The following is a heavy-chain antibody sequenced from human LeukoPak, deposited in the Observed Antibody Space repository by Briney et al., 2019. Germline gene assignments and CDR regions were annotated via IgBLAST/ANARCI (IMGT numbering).Heavy chain of an antibody. J-gene: IGHJ6*02. CDR1: GFTFSSYG. D-gene: IGHD1-26*01. Sequence: PGGSLRLSCAASGFTFSSYGMHWVRQAPGKGLEWVAVISYDGSNKYYADSVKGRFTISRDNSKNTLYPQMNSLRAEDTAVYYCAKALWELLGYYGMDVWGQGTTVTVSS. CDR3: AKALWELLGYYGMDV. CDR2: ISYDGSNK. V-gene: IGHV3-30*18.